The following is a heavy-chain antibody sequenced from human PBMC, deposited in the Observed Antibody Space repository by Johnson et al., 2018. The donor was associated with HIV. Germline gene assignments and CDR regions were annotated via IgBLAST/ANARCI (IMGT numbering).Heavy chain of an antibody. CDR1: GFTFNNYW. V-gene: IGHV3-7*01. CDR3: ARLRWGSGDPLHDAFDV. D-gene: IGHD2-21*01. Sequence: VLLVESGGGLVQPGGSLRLSCAASGFTFNNYWMSWVRQAPGKGLEWVATIKGDGSGQDYVDSVEGRFTISRDYAKNSLYVQMNSLGAEDTAVYYCARLRWGSGDPLHDAFDVWGQGTMVTVSS. CDR2: IKGDGSGQ. J-gene: IGHJ3*01.